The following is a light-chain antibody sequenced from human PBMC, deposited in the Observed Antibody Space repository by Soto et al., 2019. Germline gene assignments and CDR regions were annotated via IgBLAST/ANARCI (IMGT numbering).Light chain of an antibody. CDR2: RNS. CDR3: AAWDDSLGSHAV. CDR1: SSNIGINY. V-gene: IGLV1-47*01. J-gene: IGLJ7*01. Sequence: QPVLTQPPSASGNPGQTVTISCSGSSSNIGINYVYWYQQLPGTAPKLLIYRNSQRPSGIRDRFSGSKSGTSASLAISGLRSEDEADYYCAAWDDSLGSHAVFGGGTQLTVL.